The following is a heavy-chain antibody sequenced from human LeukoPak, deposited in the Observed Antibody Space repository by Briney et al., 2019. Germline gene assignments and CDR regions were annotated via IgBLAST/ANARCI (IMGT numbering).Heavy chain of an antibody. D-gene: IGHD5-24*01. CDR3: ARWGEGYNDDAFEV. CDR1: GDSIRSHY. J-gene: IGHJ3*01. CDR2: IYNSATT. Sequence: PSETLSLTCTVSGDSIRSHYCAWIRQPPGKGLEWIGHIYNSATTDYNPSFKSRVTISLDTSKKQFSLKMTSVTALDSAVYYCARWGEGYNDDAFEVWGLGTAVTVSS. V-gene: IGHV4-59*11.